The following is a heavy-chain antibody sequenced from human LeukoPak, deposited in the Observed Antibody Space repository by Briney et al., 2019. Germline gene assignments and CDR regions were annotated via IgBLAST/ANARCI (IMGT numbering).Heavy chain of an antibody. CDR1: GFTFSSYS. D-gene: IGHD6-19*01. Sequence: GGSLRLSCAGSGFTFSSYSMNWVRQAPGKGLEWVSSISSSSSYIYYADSVKGRFTISRDNAKNSLYLQMNSLRAEDTAVYYCARAPGIAVAGSYDYWGQGTLVTVSS. V-gene: IGHV3-21*01. CDR2: ISSSSSYI. CDR3: ARAPGIAVAGSYDY. J-gene: IGHJ4*02.